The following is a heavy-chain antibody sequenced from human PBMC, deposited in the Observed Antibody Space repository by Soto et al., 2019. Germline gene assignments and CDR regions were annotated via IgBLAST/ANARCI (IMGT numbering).Heavy chain of an antibody. J-gene: IGHJ6*02. CDR2: IIPIFGTA. V-gene: IGHV1-69*06. Sequence: SVKVCCRASGGTFSSYAISWVRQAPGQVLEWMGGIIPIFGTANYAQKFQGRVTITADKSTSTAYMELSSLRSEDTAVYYCARVAGELLRFADYYYGMDVWGQGTTVTVSS. CDR1: GGTFSSYA. CDR3: ARVAGELLRFADYYYGMDV. D-gene: IGHD1-26*01.